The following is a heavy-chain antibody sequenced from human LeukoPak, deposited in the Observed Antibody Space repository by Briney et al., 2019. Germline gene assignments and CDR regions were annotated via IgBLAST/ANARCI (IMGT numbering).Heavy chain of an antibody. CDR3: ARRMDLLGVHFDF. D-gene: IGHD3-16*01. CDR1: GFTFNKYW. CDR2: MRQDGGEI. Sequence: GGSLRLSCVVSGFTFNKYWMSWVRQAPGKGLEWVATMRQDGGEIYYVDSVRGRFTISRDNAKNSLYLQMNSLRAEDTAMYYCARRMDLLGVHFDFWGQGTLVTVSS. J-gene: IGHJ4*02. V-gene: IGHV3-7*01.